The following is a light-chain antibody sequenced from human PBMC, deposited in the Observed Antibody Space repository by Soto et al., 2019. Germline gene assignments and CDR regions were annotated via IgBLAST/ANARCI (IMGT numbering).Light chain of an antibody. V-gene: IGKV3-20*01. CDR2: GAS. CDR1: QSVSGSY. J-gene: IGKJ4*01. CDR3: QQYGDSPLT. Sequence: EIVLTQSPGTLSLSPGERATLSCRASQSVSGSYLAWYQQKPGQAPRLFIYGASSRATGIPDRFSGSGSGTDFTLTISRLEPEDFAVYHCQQYGDSPLTFGGGTKVDIK.